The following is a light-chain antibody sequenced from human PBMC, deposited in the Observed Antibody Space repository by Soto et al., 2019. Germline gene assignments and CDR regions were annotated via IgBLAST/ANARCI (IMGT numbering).Light chain of an antibody. CDR2: AAS. CDR3: QQSYSTPRT. CDR1: QSIRSY. J-gene: IGKJ1*01. Sequence: DILMTQSPSSLSASVGDRVTITCRASQSIRSYLNWYQQKPGKAPKLLIYAASSLQSGVPSRFSGSGSGTDFTLTISSLQPEDFATYYCQQSYSTPRTFGQGTKVDI. V-gene: IGKV1-39*01.